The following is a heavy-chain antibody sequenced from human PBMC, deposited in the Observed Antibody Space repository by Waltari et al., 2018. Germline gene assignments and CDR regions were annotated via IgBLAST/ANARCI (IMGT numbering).Heavy chain of an antibody. CDR2: IYYSGST. CDR1: GGSISSSSYY. D-gene: IGHD6-19*01. J-gene: IGHJ5*02. CDR3: ARDVVAVAGTRWFDP. Sequence: QLQLQESGPGLVKPSETLSLTCTVSGGSISSSSYYWGWIRQPPGKGLEWIGSIYYSGSTYYNPSLKSRVTISVDTSKNQFSLKLSSVTAADTAVYYCARDVVAVAGTRWFDPWGQGTLVTVSS. V-gene: IGHV4-39*07.